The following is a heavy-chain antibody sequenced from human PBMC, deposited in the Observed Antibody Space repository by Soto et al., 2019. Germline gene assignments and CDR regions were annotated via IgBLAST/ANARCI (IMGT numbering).Heavy chain of an antibody. CDR1: GFSFSSFA. V-gene: IGHV3-23*01. D-gene: IGHD2-8*01. Sequence: EVQLLESGGGFIHPGGSLRLSCAASGFSFSSFAMNWVRQAPGKGLEWVSIISGSADSTFYADSVKGWFTISRDNSKSTLYLQINSLRAEDTAVYYCAKTRGAMIYAISVYGMDVWGQGTTVTVSS. CDR3: AKTRGAMIYAISVYGMDV. CDR2: ISGSADST. J-gene: IGHJ6*02.